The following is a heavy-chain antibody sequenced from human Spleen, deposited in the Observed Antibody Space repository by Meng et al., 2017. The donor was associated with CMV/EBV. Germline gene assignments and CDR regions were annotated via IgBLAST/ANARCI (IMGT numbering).Heavy chain of an antibody. V-gene: IGHV7-4-1*02. D-gene: IGHD3-22*01. J-gene: IGHJ4*02. CDR1: GYTFTSYA. CDR2: INTNNAIP. CDR3: ARVHSSGYYGPNEY. Sequence: KASGYTFTSYALSWVRQAPGQGLEWMGWINTNNAIPTYAQGFTERFVFSLDTSVSTTYLQISSLKAEDTAVYYCARVHSSGYYGPNEYWGQGTLVTVSS.